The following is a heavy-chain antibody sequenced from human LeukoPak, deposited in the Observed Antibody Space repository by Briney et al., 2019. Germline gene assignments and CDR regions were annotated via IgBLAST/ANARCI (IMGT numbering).Heavy chain of an antibody. CDR1: GFTFSNYG. Sequence: PGRSLTLSCAAFGFTFSNYGMHWVRQAPGKGLEWVAVISYGGSNKYYADSVKGRFTISRANSKNALYLQMNSLRAEDTAVYYCAKGCYTPDYWGQGTLVTVSS. CDR3: AKGCYTPDY. CDR2: ISYGGSNK. V-gene: IGHV3-30*18. J-gene: IGHJ4*02. D-gene: IGHD4/OR15-4a*01.